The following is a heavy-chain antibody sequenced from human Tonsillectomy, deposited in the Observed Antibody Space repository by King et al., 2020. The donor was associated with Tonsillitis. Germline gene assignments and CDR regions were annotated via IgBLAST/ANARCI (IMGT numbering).Heavy chain of an antibody. Sequence: LQLQESGPGLVKPSETLSLTCTVSGGSISSSSYYWGWIRQPPGKGLEWIGGIYYSGSTYYNPSLKSRVTISVDTSKNQFSLKLSSVTAADTAVYYCARRSGSYYGLDYWGQGTLVTVSS. CDR3: ARRSGSYYGLDY. J-gene: IGHJ4*02. V-gene: IGHV4-39*01. CDR1: GGSISSSSYY. D-gene: IGHD1-26*01. CDR2: IYYSGST.